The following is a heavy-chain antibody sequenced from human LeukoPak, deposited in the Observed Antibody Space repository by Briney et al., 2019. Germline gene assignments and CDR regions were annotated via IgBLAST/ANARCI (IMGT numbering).Heavy chain of an antibody. V-gene: IGHV4-59*10. D-gene: IGHD2-2*02. CDR3: ARLVYCSSTSCYTNWFDP. CDR2: IYTSGST. J-gene: IGHJ5*02. Sequence: PSETLSLTCAVYGGSFSGYYWSWIRQPPGKGLEWIGRIYTSGSTNYNPSLKSRVTMSVDTSKNQFSLKLSSVTAADTAVYYCARLVYCSSTSCYTNWFDPWGQGTLVTVSS. CDR1: GGSFSGYY.